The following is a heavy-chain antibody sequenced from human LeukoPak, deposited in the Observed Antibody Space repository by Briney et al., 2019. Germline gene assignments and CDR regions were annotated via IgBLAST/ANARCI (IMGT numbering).Heavy chain of an antibody. Sequence: GGSLRLSCAASGFTFSSYWMSWVRQAPGKGLEWVANIKQDGSEKYYVDSVKGRFTISRDNAKNSLYLQMNSLRAEDTAVYYCARDPYDFWSGYGRSYYMDVWGKGTTVTVSS. CDR3: ARDPYDFWSGYGRSYYMDV. V-gene: IGHV3-7*01. CDR1: GFTFSSYW. D-gene: IGHD3-3*01. J-gene: IGHJ6*03. CDR2: IKQDGSEK.